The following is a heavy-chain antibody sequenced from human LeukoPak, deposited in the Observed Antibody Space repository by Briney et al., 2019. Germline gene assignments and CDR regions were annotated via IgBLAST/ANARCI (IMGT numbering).Heavy chain of an antibody. J-gene: IGHJ4*02. CDR2: ISGSGGST. CDR3: AKDPGRENGSGSYYGDY. CDR1: GFTFSSYA. Sequence: GRSLRLSCAASGFTFSSYAMSWVRQAPGKGLEWVSAISGSGGSTYYADSVKGRFTISRDNSKNTLYLQMNSLRAEDTAVYYCAKDPGRENGSGSYYGDYWGQGTLVTVSS. D-gene: IGHD3-10*01. V-gene: IGHV3-23*01.